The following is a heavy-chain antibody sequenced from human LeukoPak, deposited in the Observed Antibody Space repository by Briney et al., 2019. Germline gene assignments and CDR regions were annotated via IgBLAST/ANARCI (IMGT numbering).Heavy chain of an antibody. CDR3: ATSYSSGWSSY. J-gene: IGHJ4*02. CDR2: IKQDGSEK. D-gene: IGHD6-19*01. CDR1: GFTFSGYW. V-gene: IGHV3-7*03. Sequence: GSLRLSCAAPGFTFSGYWMTWVRQAPGKGLEWVANIKQDGSEKYYVDSVKGRFTISRDNAKNSLYLQMNSLRAEDTAEYYCATSYSSGWSSYWGQGTLVTVSS.